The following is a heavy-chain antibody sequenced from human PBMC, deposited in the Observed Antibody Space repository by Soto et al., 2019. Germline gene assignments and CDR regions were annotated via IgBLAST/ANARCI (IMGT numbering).Heavy chain of an antibody. Sequence: QVQLQESGPGLVKPSQTLSLTCTVSGGSISSGGYDWSWSRQHPGKGREWIVYIYYSGSTYYNPSIKSRVTISVDTSKNQFSLKLSSVTAADTAVYYCARVHEQRVRIAFDIWGQGTMVTVSS. J-gene: IGHJ3*02. D-gene: IGHD6-6*01. CDR3: ARVHEQRVRIAFDI. V-gene: IGHV4-31*03. CDR1: GGSISSGGYD. CDR2: IYYSGST.